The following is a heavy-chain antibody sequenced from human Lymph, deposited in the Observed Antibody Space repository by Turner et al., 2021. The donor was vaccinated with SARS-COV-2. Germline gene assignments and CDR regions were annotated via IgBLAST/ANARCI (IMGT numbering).Heavy chain of an antibody. J-gene: IGHJ4*02. CDR3: AKEGLSGRRLQFVPYFAY. D-gene: IGHD5-12*01. CDR1: GFTFDDYA. V-gene: IGHV3-43*02. Sequence: EVQLVESGGGVVQPGGSLSLSCAASGFTFDDYAMHWVRHAPGKGLEWVSLISGDGGSTYYADSVKGRFTISRDDSKNSLYLQINSLRTEDTALYYCAKEGLSGRRLQFVPYFAYWGQGTLVSVSS. CDR2: ISGDGGST.